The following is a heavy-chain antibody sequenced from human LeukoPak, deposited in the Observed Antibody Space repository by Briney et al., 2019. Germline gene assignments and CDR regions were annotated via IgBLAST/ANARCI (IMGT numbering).Heavy chain of an antibody. CDR3: ARDYAFDI. J-gene: IGHJ3*02. CDR2: FYYSGNN. CDR1: GDSISSYY. Sequence: SETLSLTCTVSGDSISSYYWSWIRQPPGKGLEWIGFFYYSGNNNHNPFLKSRVTISIDTSKNQFSLKLSSVTAADTAVYYCARDYAFDISGDGTMVTVSS. V-gene: IGHV4-59*01.